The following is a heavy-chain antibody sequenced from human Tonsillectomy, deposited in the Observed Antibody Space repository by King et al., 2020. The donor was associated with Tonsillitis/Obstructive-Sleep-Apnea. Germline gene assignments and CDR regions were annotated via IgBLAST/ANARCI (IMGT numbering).Heavy chain of an antibody. J-gene: IGHJ3*02. V-gene: IGHV5-51*01. Sequence: QLVQSGAEVKKSGESLKISCKGSGYSFSTYWIAWVRQMPGKGLELMGIIYPGDSDTRYSPSFEGQVTISADKSISTAYLQWSSRKASDTAIYYGARGTPLTTMVPPDAFDIWGQGTMVTVSS. CDR2: IYPGDSDT. D-gene: IGHD4-23*01. CDR3: ARGTPLTTMVPPDAFDI. CDR1: GYSFSTYW.